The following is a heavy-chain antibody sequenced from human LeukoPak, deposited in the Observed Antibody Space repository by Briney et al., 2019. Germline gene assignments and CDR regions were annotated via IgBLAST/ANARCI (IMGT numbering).Heavy chain of an antibody. CDR1: GGSISSSSYY. CDR3: ARHRYSSSQWLEYYFDY. V-gene: IGHV4-39*01. CDR2: IYYSGST. J-gene: IGHJ4*02. D-gene: IGHD6-13*01. Sequence: SETLSLTCTVSGGSISSSSYYWGWIRQPPGKGLEWIGSIYYSGSTYYNPPLKSRVTISVDTSKNQFSLKLSSVTAADTAVYYCARHRYSSSQWLEYYFDYWGQGTLVTVSS.